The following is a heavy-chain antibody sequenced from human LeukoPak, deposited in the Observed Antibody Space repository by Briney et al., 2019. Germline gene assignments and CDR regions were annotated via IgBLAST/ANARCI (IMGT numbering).Heavy chain of an antibody. D-gene: IGHD2-21*02. Sequence: PGGSLRLSCAASGFSVSNNYMCWVRQAPGKGLEWVSVIFITGTTGYAGSVKGRFTISRDNSKNIVYLQMNSLRVEDTAVYYCGRGNFPHCSGDCFDSWGQGTLVTVSS. CDR3: GRGNFPHCSGDCFDS. V-gene: IGHV3-53*01. J-gene: IGHJ4*02. CDR1: GFSVSNNY. CDR2: IFITGTT.